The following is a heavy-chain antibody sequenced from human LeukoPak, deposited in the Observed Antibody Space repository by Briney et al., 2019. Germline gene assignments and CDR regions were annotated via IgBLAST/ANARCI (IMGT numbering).Heavy chain of an antibody. CDR1: GYTFINYG. D-gene: IGHD1-26*01. Sequence: ASVKVSCTASGYTFINYGLTWVRQAPGQGFQWMGWISAYTGSTNYAQKFQGRVTVPTDPSTSTAYMELRSLTSNDTAVYYCARTVGATGAFDIWGQGTMVIVSS. CDR2: ISAYTGST. V-gene: IGHV1-18*01. J-gene: IGHJ3*02. CDR3: ARTVGATGAFDI.